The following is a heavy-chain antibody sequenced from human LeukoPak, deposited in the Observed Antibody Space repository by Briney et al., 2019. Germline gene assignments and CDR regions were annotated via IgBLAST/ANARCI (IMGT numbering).Heavy chain of an antibody. V-gene: IGHV4-30-4*01. D-gene: IGHD3-22*01. Sequence: PSETLSLTCTVSGGSISSGDYYWSWIRQPPGKGLEWIGYIYYSGSTYYNPSLKSRVTISVDTSKNQFSLKLSSVTAADTAVYYCARDHGYYSSGGYFDYWGQGTLVTVSS. CDR1: GGSISSGDYY. J-gene: IGHJ4*02. CDR2: IYYSGST. CDR3: ARDHGYYSSGGYFDY.